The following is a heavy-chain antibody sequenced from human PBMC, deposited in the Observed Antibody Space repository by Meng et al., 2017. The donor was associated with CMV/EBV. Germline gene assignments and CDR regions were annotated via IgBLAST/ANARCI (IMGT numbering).Heavy chain of an antibody. CDR3: ARSGFLEWLLDY. V-gene: IGHV3-48*04. J-gene: IGHJ4*02. D-gene: IGHD3-3*01. Sequence: GGSLRLSCAASGFTFSSYSMNWVRQAPGKGLEWVSYISSSGSTIYYADSVKGRFTISRDNAKNSLYLQMNSLRAEDTAVYYCARSGFLEWLLDYWGQGTLVTVSS. CDR2: ISSSGSTI. CDR1: GFTFSSYS.